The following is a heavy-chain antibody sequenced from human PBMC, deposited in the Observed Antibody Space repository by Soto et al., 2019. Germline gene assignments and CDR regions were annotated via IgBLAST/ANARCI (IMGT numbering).Heavy chain of an antibody. J-gene: IGHJ4*02. CDR3: AREMVRGVGSDY. Sequence: ASVKVSCKASGYTFTSYAMHWVRQAPGQRLELMGWINADNGNTKYSQKLQGRVTITRDTSASTAYMELRSLRSDDTAVFYCAREMVRGVGSDYWGQGTLVTVSS. CDR2: INADNGNT. V-gene: IGHV1-3*01. D-gene: IGHD3-10*01. CDR1: GYTFTSYA.